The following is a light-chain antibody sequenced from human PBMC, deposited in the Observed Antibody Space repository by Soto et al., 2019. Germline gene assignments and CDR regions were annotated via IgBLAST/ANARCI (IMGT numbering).Light chain of an antibody. J-gene: IGKJ2*01. V-gene: IGKV3-15*01. CDR1: QSVSGN. CDR3: QQCNSWPRT. CDR2: GAS. Sequence: EIVRTQSPATLSVSPGERATLSCRASQSVSGNLAWYQQKPGQAPRLLSYGASTRATGIPARCSGSGSGTAFLLTISSLQSEDFAVYYSQQCNSWPRTFGQGTKLELK.